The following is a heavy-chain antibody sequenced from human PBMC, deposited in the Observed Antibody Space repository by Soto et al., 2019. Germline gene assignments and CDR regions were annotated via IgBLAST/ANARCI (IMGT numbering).Heavy chain of an antibody. J-gene: IGHJ6*02. CDR3: ARVSRFDYDIFVPDYCYYGMDV. Sequence: ASVKVSCKASGYTFTSYGISWVRQAPGQGLEWMGWISAYNGNTNYAQKLQGRVTMTTDTSTSTAYMELRSLRSDDTAVYYCARVSRFDYDIFVPDYCYYGMDVWGQGTTVTVAS. V-gene: IGHV1-18*01. CDR1: GYTFTSYG. D-gene: IGHD3-9*01. CDR2: ISAYNGNT.